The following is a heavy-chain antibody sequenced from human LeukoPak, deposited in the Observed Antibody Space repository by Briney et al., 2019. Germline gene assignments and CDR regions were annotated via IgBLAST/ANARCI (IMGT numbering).Heavy chain of an antibody. D-gene: IGHD3-9*01. Sequence: GASVKVSCKASGYTFTSYDINWVRQATGQGLEWMGWMNPNSGNTGYAQKFQGRVTMTRNTSISTAYMELSSLRSEDTAVYYCARDQTYYDILTGYYHGDYFFDYWGQGTLVTVSS. V-gene: IGHV1-8*01. CDR2: MNPNSGNT. J-gene: IGHJ4*02. CDR3: ARDQTYYDILTGYYHGDYFFDY. CDR1: GYTFTSYD.